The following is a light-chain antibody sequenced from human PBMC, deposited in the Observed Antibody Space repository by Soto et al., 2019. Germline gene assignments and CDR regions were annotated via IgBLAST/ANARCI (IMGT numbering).Light chain of an antibody. Sequence: DIQMTQSPSALSASVGDRVTITCRSSQSISSYLNWYQQKPGKAPKLLIYAASSLQSGVPSRFSGSGSATDFTLTISSLQHEDFATYYCQQSYSTPYTFGQGTNVDIK. CDR2: AAS. CDR1: QSISSY. CDR3: QQSYSTPYT. V-gene: IGKV1-39*01. J-gene: IGKJ2*01.